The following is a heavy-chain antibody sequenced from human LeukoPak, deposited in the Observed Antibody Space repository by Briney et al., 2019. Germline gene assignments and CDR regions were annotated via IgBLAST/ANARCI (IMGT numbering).Heavy chain of an antibody. CDR3: ARGVDGIVVVTNELDY. CDR2: INTNTGNP. CDR1: GYTFTSYA. J-gene: IGHJ4*02. V-gene: IGHV7-4-1*02. Sequence: ASVKVSCKASGYTFTSYAMNWVRQAPGQGLEWMGWINTNTGNPTYAQGFTGRFVFSLDTSVSTAYLQISSLKAEDTAVYYCARGVDGIVVVTNELDYWGQGTLVTVSS. D-gene: IGHD3-22*01.